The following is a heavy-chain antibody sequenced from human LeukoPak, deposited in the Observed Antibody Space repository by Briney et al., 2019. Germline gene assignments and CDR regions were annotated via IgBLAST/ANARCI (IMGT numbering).Heavy chain of an antibody. D-gene: IGHD5-12*01. CDR1: GFTFTTYW. Sequence: GGSLRLSCAASGFTFTTYWVHWVRQVPGKGLVWVSRIKIDGSATTYADSVKGRFTISRDNAKNTLYLQMNSLRAEDTAIYYCARDSGYEQAFDIWGQGTMVAVSS. CDR2: IKIDGSAT. CDR3: ARDSGYEQAFDI. J-gene: IGHJ3*02. V-gene: IGHV3-74*01.